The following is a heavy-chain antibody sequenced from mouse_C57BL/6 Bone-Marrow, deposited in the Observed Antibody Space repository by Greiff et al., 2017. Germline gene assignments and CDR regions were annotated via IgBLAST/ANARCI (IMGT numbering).Heavy chain of an antibody. V-gene: IGHV1-64*01. D-gene: IGHD4-1*01. CDR1: GYTFTSYW. CDR2: IHPNSGST. Sequence: VQLQQPGAELVKPGASVKLSCKASGYTFTSYWMHWVKQRPGQGLEWIGMIHPNSGSTNYNEKFKSKATLTVDKSSSTAYMQLSRLTSEDSAVYYCARRGANWPAWFAYWGQGTLGTVSA. J-gene: IGHJ3*01. CDR3: ARRGANWPAWFAY.